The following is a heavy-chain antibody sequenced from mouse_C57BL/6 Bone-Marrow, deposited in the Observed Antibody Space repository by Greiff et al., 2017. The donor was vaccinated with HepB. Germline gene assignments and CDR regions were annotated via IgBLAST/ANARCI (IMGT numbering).Heavy chain of an antibody. CDR3: ARVRQLRLPWFAY. J-gene: IGHJ3*01. Sequence: EVKVIESGGGLVKPGGSLKLSCAASGFTFSSYAMSWVRQTPEKRLEWVATISDGGSYTYYPDNVKGRFTISRDNAKNNLYLQMSHLKSEDTAMYYCARVRQLRLPWFAYWGQGTLVTVSA. CDR1: GFTFSSYA. D-gene: IGHD3-2*02. V-gene: IGHV5-4*03. CDR2: ISDGGSYT.